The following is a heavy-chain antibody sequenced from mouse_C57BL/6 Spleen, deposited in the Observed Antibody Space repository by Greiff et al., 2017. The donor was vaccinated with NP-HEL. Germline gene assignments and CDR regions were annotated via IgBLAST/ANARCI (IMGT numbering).Heavy chain of an antibody. CDR3: ARHGSSYDYAMDY. CDR1: GFTFSGYY. Sequence: EVKVVESGGGLVQPGGSLKLSCAASGFTFSGYYMYWVRQTPEKRLEWVAYISTGGGSTYYPDTVKGRFTISRDNAKNTLYLQMSRLKSEDTAMYYCARHGSSYDYAMDYWGQGTSVTVSS. D-gene: IGHD1-1*01. V-gene: IGHV5-12*01. CDR2: ISTGGGST. J-gene: IGHJ4*01.